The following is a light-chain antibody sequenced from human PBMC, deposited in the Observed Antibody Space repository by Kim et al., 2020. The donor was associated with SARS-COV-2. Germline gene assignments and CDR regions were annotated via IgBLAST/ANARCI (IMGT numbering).Light chain of an antibody. J-gene: IGKJ2*01. CDR1: QSVLYSSNNKNY. Sequence: RATINCKSSQSVLYSSNNKNYLAWYQQKPGQPPKLLIYWASTRESGVPDRFSGSGSGTDFTLTISSLQAEDVAVYYCQQYYNIPVTFGQGTKLEI. V-gene: IGKV4-1*01. CDR3: QQYYNIPVT. CDR2: WAS.